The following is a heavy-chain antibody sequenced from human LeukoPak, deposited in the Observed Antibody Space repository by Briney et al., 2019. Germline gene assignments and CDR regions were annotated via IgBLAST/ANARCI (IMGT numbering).Heavy chain of an antibody. CDR1: GFTFSNYG. CDR3: AKAFREPEYYFDY. J-gene: IGHJ4*02. V-gene: IGHV3-30*18. D-gene: IGHD3-10*01. Sequence: PGRSLRLSCAASGFTFSNYGMHWVRQAPGKGLEWVAVISYDGSNKYYADSVKGRFTISRDNSKNTLYLQMNSLRAEDTAVYYCAKAFREPEYYFDYWGQGTLVTVSS. CDR2: ISYDGSNK.